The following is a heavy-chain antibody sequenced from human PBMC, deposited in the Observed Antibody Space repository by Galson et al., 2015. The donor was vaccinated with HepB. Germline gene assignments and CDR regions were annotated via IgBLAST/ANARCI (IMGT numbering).Heavy chain of an antibody. D-gene: IGHD1-14*01. CDR2: IKQDGSEK. V-gene: IGHV3-7*01. CDR3: ARNAAGSPATFDC. CDR1: GFTFSSYW. J-gene: IGHJ4*02. Sequence: SLRLSCAASGFTFSSYWMTWVRQAPGKGLEWVANIKQDGSEKYYVDSVKGRFTISRDNAENSLFLQMHSLRAEDTALYYCARNAAGSPATFDCWGQGILVTVSS.